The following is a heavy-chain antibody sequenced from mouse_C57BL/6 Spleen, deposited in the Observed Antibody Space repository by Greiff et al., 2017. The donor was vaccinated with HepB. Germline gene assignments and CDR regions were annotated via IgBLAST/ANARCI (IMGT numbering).Heavy chain of an antibody. CDR1: GYSITSGYD. CDR3: ARPLYYGSSSWLAY. Sequence: VQLKQSGPGMVKPSQSLSLTCTVTGYSITSGYDWHWIRHFPGNKLEWMGYISYSGSTNYNPSLKSRISITHDTSKNHFFLKLNSVTTEDTATYYCARPLYYGSSSWLAYWGQGTLVTVSA. V-gene: IGHV3-1*01. CDR2: ISYSGST. D-gene: IGHD1-1*01. J-gene: IGHJ3*01.